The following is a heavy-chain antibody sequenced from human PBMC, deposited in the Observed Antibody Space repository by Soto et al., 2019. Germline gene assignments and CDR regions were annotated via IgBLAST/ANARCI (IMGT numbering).Heavy chain of an antibody. V-gene: IGHV5-51*01. CDR2: IYPGDSDS. J-gene: IGHJ4*02. Sequence: PGDSLKISCTASGYSFITYCIGLVLQMPGKGLEWLGVIYPGDSDSRYSPSFQGLVTISADKSVSTAYLQWSSLRASDTAMYYCARLVGATTSGFDYWGQGTLVTVSS. D-gene: IGHD1-26*01. CDR3: ARLVGATTSGFDY. CDR1: GYSFITYC.